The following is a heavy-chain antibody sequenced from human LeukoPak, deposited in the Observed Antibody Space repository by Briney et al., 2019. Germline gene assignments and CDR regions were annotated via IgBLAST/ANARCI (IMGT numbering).Heavy chain of an antibody. D-gene: IGHD1-26*01. CDR3: ARGSFGDGSLLVDY. V-gene: IGHV3-74*01. CDR1: GFTFSRYW. CDR2: INSDGSDI. Sequence: PGGSLRLSCAASGFTFSRYWMHWVRQAPGRGLVWVSRINSDGSDISYADSVKGRFTISRDNAKNTVYLQMNSLRAEDTAVYYYARGSFGDGSLLVDYWGQGTLVTVSS. J-gene: IGHJ4*02.